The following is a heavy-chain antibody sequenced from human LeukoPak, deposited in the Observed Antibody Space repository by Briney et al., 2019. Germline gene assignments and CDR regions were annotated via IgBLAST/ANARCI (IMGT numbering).Heavy chain of an antibody. J-gene: IGHJ2*01. CDR2: IWYDGSNK. D-gene: IGHD3-16*01. CDR1: GFTFSSYG. V-gene: IGHV3-33*01. CDR3: ARDPPGGHWYFDL. Sequence: GRSLRLSCAASGFTFSSYGMHWVRQAPGKGLEWVAVIWYDGSNKYYADSVKGRFTISRDNSKNTLYLQMNSLRAEDTAVYYCARDPPGGHWYFDLWGRSTLVTVSS.